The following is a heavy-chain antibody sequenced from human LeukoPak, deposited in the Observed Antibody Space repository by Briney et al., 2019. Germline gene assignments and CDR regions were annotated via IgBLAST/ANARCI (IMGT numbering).Heavy chain of an antibody. V-gene: IGHV1-69*05. J-gene: IGHJ4*02. CDR1: GGTFSSYA. D-gene: IGHD2-2*01. CDR2: IIPIFGTA. CDR3: AGVTCSSTSCQKYYFDY. Sequence: SVKVSCKASGGTFSSYAISWVRQAPGQGLEWMGGIIPIFGTANYAQKFQGRVTITTDESTSTAYMELSSLRSEDTAVYYCAGVTCSSTSCQKYYFDYWGQGTLVTVSS.